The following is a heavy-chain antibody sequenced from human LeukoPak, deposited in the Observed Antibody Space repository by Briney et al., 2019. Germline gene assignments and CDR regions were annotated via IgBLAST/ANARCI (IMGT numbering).Heavy chain of an antibody. J-gene: IGHJ5*02. Sequence: GGSLRLSCAASGVTFSSYGMHWVRQGPGKGLEWVALISSDGNDKLYGDSVKGRFTISRDNAKKSLYLEMNNLRAEDTAVYYCATVGAGFDTWGQGVLVTVSS. V-gene: IGHV3-30*03. CDR2: ISSDGNDK. CDR1: GVTFSSYG. CDR3: ATVGAGFDT.